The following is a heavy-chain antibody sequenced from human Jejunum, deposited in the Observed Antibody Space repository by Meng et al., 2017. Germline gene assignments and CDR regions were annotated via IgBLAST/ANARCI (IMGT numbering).Heavy chain of an antibody. CDR3: ARVNWTSSYWYFDL. CDR1: GASMSSGNYY. Sequence: LQESGPGLVKPSQTLSLNCTVSGASMSSGNYYWTWIRQHPGKGLEWIGYIYYSGSTYYNPSLQSLVTISIDMSENQFSLKLTSVTAADTAVYYCARVNWTSSYWYFDLWGRGTLVTVSS. CDR2: IYYSGST. J-gene: IGHJ2*01. D-gene: IGHD1-1*01. V-gene: IGHV4-31*01.